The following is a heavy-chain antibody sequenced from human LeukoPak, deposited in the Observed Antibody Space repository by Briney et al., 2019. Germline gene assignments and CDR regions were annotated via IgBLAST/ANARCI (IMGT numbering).Heavy chain of an antibody. CDR2: FYYSGST. J-gene: IGHJ4*02. V-gene: IGHV4-39*01. CDR3: ASKGATYSSSWYYFDY. D-gene: IGHD6-13*01. Sequence: PSETLSLTCTVSGGSISSSSYYWGWIRQPPGKGLEWIGSFYYSGSTYHNPSLKSRVTISVDTSKNQFSLKLSSVTAADTAVYYCASKGATYSSSWYYFDYWGQGTLVTVSS. CDR1: GGSISSSSYY.